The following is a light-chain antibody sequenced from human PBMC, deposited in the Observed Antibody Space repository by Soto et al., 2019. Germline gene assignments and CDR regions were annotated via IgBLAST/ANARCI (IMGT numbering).Light chain of an antibody. Sequence: QSALTQPASVSGSPGQSITISCTGTSSDVGDYNYVSWYQQHPGKAPKLMIYDVSNRPSGVSNRFSVSKSGSTAALTISGLQAEEEADYYCSSNTSSTTRVFGTGTKLTV. V-gene: IGLV2-14*01. CDR2: DVS. CDR1: SSDVGDYNY. CDR3: SSNTSSTTRV. J-gene: IGLJ1*01.